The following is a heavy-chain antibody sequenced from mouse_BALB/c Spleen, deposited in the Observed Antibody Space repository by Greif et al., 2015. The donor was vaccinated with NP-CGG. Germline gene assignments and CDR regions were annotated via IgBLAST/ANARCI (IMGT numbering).Heavy chain of an antibody. CDR1: GFTFSSFG. CDR2: ISSGSSTV. CDR3: ARSRGNYAMDY. V-gene: IGHV5-17*02. J-gene: IGHJ4*01. Sequence: DVQLQESGGGLVQPGGSRKLSCAASGFTFSSFGMHWVRQAPEKGLEWVAYISSGSSTVYYADTVKGRFTISRDNPKNTLFLQMTSLRSEDTAMYYCARSRGNYAMDYWGQGTSVTVSS.